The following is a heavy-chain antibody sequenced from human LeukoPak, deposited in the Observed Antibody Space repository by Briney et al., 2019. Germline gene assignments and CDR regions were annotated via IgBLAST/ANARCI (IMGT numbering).Heavy chain of an antibody. CDR2: INPSGGST. V-gene: IGHV1-46*01. J-gene: IGHJ6*03. Sequence: ASVKVSCKASGYTLTSYYMHWVRQAPGQGLEWMGIINPSGGSTNYAQKFQGRVTMTRDMSTRTVYMELSSLRSEDTAVYYCARGHSSSWGGYYYYYYMDVWGEGTTVTISS. CDR1: GYTLTSYY. CDR3: ARGHSSSWGGYYYYYYMDV. D-gene: IGHD6-13*01.